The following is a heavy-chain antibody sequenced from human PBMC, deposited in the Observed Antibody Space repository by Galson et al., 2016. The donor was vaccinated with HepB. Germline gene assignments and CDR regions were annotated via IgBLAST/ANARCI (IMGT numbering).Heavy chain of an antibody. V-gene: IGHV3-21*06. CDR2: ISGSRSYI. CDR3: ARASTWIPSLDY. CDR1: GFTLSTRYN. Sequence: SLRLSCAAFGFTLSTRYNMNWVRQAPGKGLEWVAFISGSRSYIIYADSVKGRFTISRDDAKNSLYLQMNSLRVEDTAVYYCARASTWIPSLDYWGQGSLVTVSS. D-gene: IGHD5-12*01. J-gene: IGHJ4*02.